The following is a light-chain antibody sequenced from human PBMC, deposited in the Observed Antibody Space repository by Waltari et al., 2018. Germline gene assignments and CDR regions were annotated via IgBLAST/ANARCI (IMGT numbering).Light chain of an antibody. V-gene: IGKV1-5*01. CDR3: QHYYTSSWT. CDR1: QSIGRK. Sequence: IQMTQSPSTLSASVGDRVTITCRASQSIGRKLAWYRQKPGKAPNLLIYDVSSFESGVPSRFTGSGSGTEFTLTISNLQPDDFATYYCQHYYTSSWTFGQATKVEIK. J-gene: IGKJ1*01. CDR2: DVS.